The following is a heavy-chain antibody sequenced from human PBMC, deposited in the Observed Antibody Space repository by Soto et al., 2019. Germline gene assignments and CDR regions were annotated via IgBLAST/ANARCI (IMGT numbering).Heavy chain of an antibody. CDR1: GGTFSSYT. Sequence: SVKVSCKASGGTFSSYTISWVRQAPGQGLEWMGRIIPILGIANYAQKFQGRVTITADKSTSTAYMELSSLRSEDTAVYYCARTYYYDSSVFYYGMDVWGQGTTVTVSS. D-gene: IGHD3-22*01. CDR3: ARTYYYDSSVFYYGMDV. V-gene: IGHV1-69*02. CDR2: IIPILGIA. J-gene: IGHJ6*02.